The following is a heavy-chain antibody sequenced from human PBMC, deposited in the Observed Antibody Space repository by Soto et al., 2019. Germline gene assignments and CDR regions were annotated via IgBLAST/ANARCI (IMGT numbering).Heavy chain of an antibody. J-gene: IGHJ5*02. CDR2: IKQDGSER. V-gene: IGHV3-7*01. CDR3: ASARHIGP. CDR1: GFTFGNYW. D-gene: IGHD2-21*01. Sequence: GSLRLSCAASGFTFGNYWMSWVRQAPGKGPEWVANIKQDGSERNYVDSVKGRFTISRDNAENSLYLQMNSLRVEDTGVYYCASARHIGPWGQGTLVTVSS.